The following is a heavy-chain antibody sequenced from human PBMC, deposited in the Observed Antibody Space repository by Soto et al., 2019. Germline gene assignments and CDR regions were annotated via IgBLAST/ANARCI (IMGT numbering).Heavy chain of an antibody. J-gene: IGHJ4*02. CDR1: GLTFSAYG. V-gene: IGHV3-30*03. D-gene: IGHD3-16*01. CDR2: ISYDGTEK. Sequence: QAQLVESGGGVVQPGRSLRLSCEASGLTFSAYGMHWVRQAPGKGLEWVATISYDGTEKYFTDSVKGRFTISRDNSKSTLYLHMNSLRGEDTAMYYCARQAKIGDRSQFYFDSWGQGTLVTVSS. CDR3: ARQAKIGDRSQFYFDS.